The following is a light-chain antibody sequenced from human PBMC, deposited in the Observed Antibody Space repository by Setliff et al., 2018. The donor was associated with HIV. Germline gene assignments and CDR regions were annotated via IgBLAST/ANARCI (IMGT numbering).Light chain of an antibody. CDR3: SSYTTSSTLYV. J-gene: IGLJ1*01. V-gene: IGLV2-14*03. Sequence: QSALAQPASVSGSPGQSITISGTGISSDVGGYYSVSWYQQHPGKAPKLMIYDVINRPSGVSNRFSGSRSGNTASLTISGLQVEDEADYYCSSYTTSSTLYVFGPGTKVTVL. CDR1: SSDVGGYYS. CDR2: DVI.